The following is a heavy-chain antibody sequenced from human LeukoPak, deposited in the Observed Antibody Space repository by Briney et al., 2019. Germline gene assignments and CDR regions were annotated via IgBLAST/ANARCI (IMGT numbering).Heavy chain of an antibody. CDR3: ARDPSPPIVVVVAATLDY. V-gene: IGHV3-21*01. J-gene: IGHJ4*02. CDR2: ISSSSSYI. Sequence: GGSLRLSCAASGFTFSSYSMNWVRQAPGKGLEWVSSISSSSSYIYYADSVKGRFTISRDNAKNSLYLQMNSLRAEDTAVYYCARDPSPPIVVVVAATLDYWGQGNLVTVSS. D-gene: IGHD2-15*01. CDR1: GFTFSSYS.